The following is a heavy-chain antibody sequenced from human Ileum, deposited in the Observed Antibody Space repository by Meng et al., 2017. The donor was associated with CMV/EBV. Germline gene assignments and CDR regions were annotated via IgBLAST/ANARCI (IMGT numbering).Heavy chain of an antibody. Sequence: GGSLRLSCAASGFTFGTYWMSWVRQAPGKGLEWVANIKQDGNEKYYVDSVKGRFTISRDNAENSLYLQMNSLRGEDTAVYYCARVRGGLCSSVSCYYAFDIWGQGTKVTVSS. J-gene: IGHJ3*02. V-gene: IGHV3-7*01. CDR3: ARVRGGLCSSVSCYYAFDI. CDR2: IKQDGNEK. D-gene: IGHD2-2*01. CDR1: GFTFGTYW.